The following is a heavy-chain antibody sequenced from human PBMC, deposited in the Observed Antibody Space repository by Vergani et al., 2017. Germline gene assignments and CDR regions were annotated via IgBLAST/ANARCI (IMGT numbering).Heavy chain of an antibody. J-gene: IGHJ4*02. D-gene: IGHD3-3*01. V-gene: IGHV1-18*04. CDR1: GYTFTSYG. Sequence: QVQLVQSGVEVKKPGASVKVSCKASGYTFTSYGISWVRQAPGQGLEWMGGISAYNGNTNYAQKLQGRVTMTTDTSTSTAYMELRSLRSDDTAVYYCARSITIFGVVGRPLGYWGQGTLVTVSS. CDR3: ARSITIFGVVGRPLGY. CDR2: ISAYNGNT.